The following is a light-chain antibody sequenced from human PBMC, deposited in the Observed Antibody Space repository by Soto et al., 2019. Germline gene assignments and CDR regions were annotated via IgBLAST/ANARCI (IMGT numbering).Light chain of an antibody. CDR1: SSNIGSNT. Sequence: QSVLTQPPSASGTPGQRVTISCSGSSSNIGSNTVNWYQQLPGPDPKLLIYSNNQRPSGVPVRFSGSKSGTSASLAISGLQSEDEGDYYCAAWDDSLNGVVFGGGPKLTVL. V-gene: IGLV1-44*01. CDR3: AAWDDSLNGVV. CDR2: SNN. J-gene: IGLJ2*01.